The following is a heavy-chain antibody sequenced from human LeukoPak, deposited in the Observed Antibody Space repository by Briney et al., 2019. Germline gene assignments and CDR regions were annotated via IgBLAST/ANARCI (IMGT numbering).Heavy chain of an antibody. Sequence: QPGGSLRLSCAASGFTFTSYWMSWVRQAPGKGLEWVANIKQDGSEKYYVDSVKGRFTISRDNTKNSLYLQMNSLRAEGTAVYYCARDQYYYDSSGYYYYFDYWGQGTLVTVSS. J-gene: IGHJ4*02. CDR2: IKQDGSEK. CDR1: GFTFTSYW. D-gene: IGHD3-22*01. V-gene: IGHV3-7*04. CDR3: ARDQYYYDSSGYYYYFDY.